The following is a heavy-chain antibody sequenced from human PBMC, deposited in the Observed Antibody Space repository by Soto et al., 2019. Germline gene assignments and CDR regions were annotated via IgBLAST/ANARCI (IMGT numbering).Heavy chain of an antibody. Sequence: QVQLQESGPGLVKPSETLSLTCTVSGGSISSGSFYWSWIRQPPGKGLEWIGYIYYTGTTKYNPSLKSRVTISVDRSMNQFSLNLNSVTSADTAVYYCARDSSGRYDYWGQGSLVSVSS. CDR1: GGSISSGSFY. V-gene: IGHV4-61*01. J-gene: IGHJ4*02. D-gene: IGHD5-12*01. CDR2: IYYTGTT. CDR3: ARDSSGRYDY.